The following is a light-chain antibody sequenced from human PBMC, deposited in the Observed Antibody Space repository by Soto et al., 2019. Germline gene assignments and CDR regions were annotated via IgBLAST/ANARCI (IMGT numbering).Light chain of an antibody. J-gene: IGKJ3*01. CDR1: QGISRY. CDR3: QQLDSYRFT. CDR2: AAS. Sequence: DIQLAQSPSFLSASLGDRVTVTCRASQGISRYLAWYQQKPGKAPKLLIYAASTLQSGVPSRFSGSGSGTEFTLTISSLQPEDFATYYCQQLDSYRFTFGPGTKVDIK. V-gene: IGKV1-9*01.